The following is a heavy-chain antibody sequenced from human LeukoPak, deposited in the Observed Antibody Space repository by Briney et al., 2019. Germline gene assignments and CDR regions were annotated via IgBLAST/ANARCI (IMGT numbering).Heavy chain of an antibody. D-gene: IGHD3-10*01. CDR1: GFTVSSNY. CDR2: IYSGGST. J-gene: IGHJ5*02. V-gene: IGHV3-53*01. Sequence: GGSLRLSCAASGFTVSSNYMSWVRQAPGKGLEWVSVIYSGGSTYYADSVKGRFTISRDNAKNSLYLQMNSLRAEDTAVYYCARDYDYYGSGSYYSPWGQGTLVTVSS. CDR3: ARDYDYYGSGSYYSP.